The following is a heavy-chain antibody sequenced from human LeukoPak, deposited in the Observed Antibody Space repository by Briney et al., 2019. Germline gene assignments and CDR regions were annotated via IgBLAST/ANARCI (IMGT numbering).Heavy chain of an antibody. D-gene: IGHD3-3*01. CDR3: ATTLRFLEWLGPGAFDY. CDR1: GYTLTELS. V-gene: IGHV1-24*01. Sequence: ASVNVSCKVSGYTLTELSMHWVRQAPGKGLEWMGGFDPEDGETIYAQKFQGRVTMTEDTSTDTAYMELSSLRSEDTAVYYCATTLRFLEWLGPGAFDYWGQGTLVTVSS. CDR2: FDPEDGET. J-gene: IGHJ4*02.